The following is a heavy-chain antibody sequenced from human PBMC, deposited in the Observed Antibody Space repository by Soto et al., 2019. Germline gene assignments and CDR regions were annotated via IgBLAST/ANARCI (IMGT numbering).Heavy chain of an antibody. D-gene: IGHD6-13*01. J-gene: IGHJ4*02. CDR1: GYTXXXXG. CDR2: ISAYNGNT. Sequence: SVXVXXKAXGYTXXXXGISWVRXXPGQGLEWMGWISAYNGNTNYAQKLQGRVTMTTDTSTSTAYMELRSLRSDDTAVYYCARDGYSTNFAYWGQGTLVTVSS. CDR3: ARDGYSTNFAY. V-gene: IGHV1-18*01.